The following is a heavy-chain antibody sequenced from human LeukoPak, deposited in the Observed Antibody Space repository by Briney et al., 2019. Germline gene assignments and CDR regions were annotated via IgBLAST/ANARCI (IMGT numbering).Heavy chain of an antibody. CDR1: GFTFSDYY. J-gene: IGHJ4*02. Sequence: GGSLRPSCEASGFTFSDYYMAWIRQAPGKGLEWVSYISSSSRYTNYADSMKGRFTISRDNAKNSLYLQMNSLRAEDTAVYFCARSADSYGTRGDYWGQGTLVTVSS. CDR3: ARSADSYGTRGDY. V-gene: IGHV3-11*03. D-gene: IGHD5-18*01. CDR2: ISSSSRYT.